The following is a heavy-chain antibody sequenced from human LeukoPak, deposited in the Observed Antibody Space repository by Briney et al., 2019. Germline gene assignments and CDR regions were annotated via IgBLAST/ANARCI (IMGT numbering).Heavy chain of an antibody. CDR3: ARAGEFLYYFDY. CDR1: GFTFSSYS. J-gene: IGHJ4*02. V-gene: IGHV3-21*01. D-gene: IGHD2-21*01. CDR2: ISSSSNYI. Sequence: GGSLRLSCAASGFTFSSYSMNWVRQAPGKGLEWVSSISSSSNYIYYADSAKGRFTISRDNAKNSLYLQMNSLRAEDTAVYYCARAGEFLYYFDYWGQGTLVTVSS.